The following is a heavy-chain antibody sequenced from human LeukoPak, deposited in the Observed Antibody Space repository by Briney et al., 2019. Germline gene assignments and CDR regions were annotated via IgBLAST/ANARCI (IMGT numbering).Heavy chain of an antibody. CDR2: IYYSGST. CDR3: ARHEGSIVVVPAAPGHYCGMDV. Sequence: SSETLSLTCTVSGGSISSSSYYWGWIRQPPGKGLEWIGSIYYSGSTYYNPSLKSRVTISVDTSKNQFSLKLSSVTAADTAVYYCARHEGSIVVVPAAPGHYCGMDVWGQGTTVTVSS. V-gene: IGHV4-39*01. CDR1: GGSISSSSYY. D-gene: IGHD2-2*01. J-gene: IGHJ6*02.